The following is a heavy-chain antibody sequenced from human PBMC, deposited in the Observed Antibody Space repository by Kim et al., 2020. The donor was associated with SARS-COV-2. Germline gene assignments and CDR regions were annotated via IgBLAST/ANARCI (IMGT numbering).Heavy chain of an antibody. V-gene: IGHV1-69*04. Sequence: SVKVSCQASGGTFSSYAISWVRQAPGQGLEWMGRIIPILGIANYAQKFQGRVTITADKSTSTAYMELSSLRSEDTAVYYCARAGGYYYDSSGHYNWFDPWGQGTLVTVSS. J-gene: IGHJ5*02. CDR2: IIPILGIA. CDR1: GGTFSSYA. D-gene: IGHD3-22*01. CDR3: ARAGGYYYDSSGHYNWFDP.